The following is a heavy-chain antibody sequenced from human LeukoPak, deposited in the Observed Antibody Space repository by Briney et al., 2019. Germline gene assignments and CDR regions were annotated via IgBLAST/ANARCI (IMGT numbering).Heavy chain of an antibody. Sequence: GGSLRLSCAASAITFSTYAMSWVRQAPGKGLECVPVISGGAGSTYYADSVKGRFTISRDNSKNTLYLQMNSLRAEDTAVYYCAKDKYNFWSGSNYYYMDVWGKGTTVTVSS. D-gene: IGHD3-3*01. CDR3: AKDKYNFWSGSNYYYMDV. V-gene: IGHV3-23*01. CDR2: ISGGAGST. CDR1: AITFSTYA. J-gene: IGHJ6*03.